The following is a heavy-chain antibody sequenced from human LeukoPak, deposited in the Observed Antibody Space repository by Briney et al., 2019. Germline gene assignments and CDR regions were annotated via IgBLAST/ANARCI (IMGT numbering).Heavy chain of an antibody. V-gene: IGHV4-59*01. D-gene: IGHD3-10*01. J-gene: IGHJ5*02. CDR3: ARTERSTMVRGVSNNWFDP. CDR2: MYYSGST. CDR1: GGSLSSYY. Sequence: PSETLSLTCTVSGGSLSSYYWSWIRQPPGKGLEWIGYMYYSGSTNYNPSLKSRVTISVDTSKNQFSLKLSSVTAADTAVYYCARTERSTMVRGVSNNWFDPWGQGTLVTVSS.